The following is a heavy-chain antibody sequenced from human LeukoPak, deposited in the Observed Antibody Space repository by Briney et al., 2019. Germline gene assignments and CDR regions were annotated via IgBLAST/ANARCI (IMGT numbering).Heavy chain of an antibody. Sequence: PGGSLRLSCAASGFTFSSYAMHWVRQAPGKGLEWVAVISYDGSNKYYADSVKGRFTISRDNSKNTLYLQVNSLRAEDTAVYYCASRIAAAALYYYYGMDVWGQGTTVTVS. CDR3: ASRIAAAALYYYYGMDV. V-gene: IGHV3-30-3*01. CDR2: ISYDGSNK. D-gene: IGHD6-13*01. CDR1: GFTFSSYA. J-gene: IGHJ6*02.